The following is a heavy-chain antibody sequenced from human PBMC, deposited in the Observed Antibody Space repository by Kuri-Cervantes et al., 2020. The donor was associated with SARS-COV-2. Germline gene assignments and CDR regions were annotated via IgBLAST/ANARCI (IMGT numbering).Heavy chain of an antibody. V-gene: IGHV3-48*03. CDR1: GFTFSSYE. CDR2: ISSSGSTI. J-gene: IGHJ1*01. D-gene: IGHD3-22*01. CDR3: ARDLPYYYDSSGGYFQH. Sequence: GESLKISCAASGFTFSSYEMNWVRQAPGKGLEWVSYISSSGSTIYYADSVKGRFTISRDNAKNTLYLQMNSLRAEDTAVYYCARDLPYYYDSSGGYFQHWGQGTLVTVSS.